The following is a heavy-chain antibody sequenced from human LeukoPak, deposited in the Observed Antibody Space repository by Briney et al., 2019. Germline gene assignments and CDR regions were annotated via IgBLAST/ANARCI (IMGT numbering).Heavy chain of an antibody. V-gene: IGHV3-20*01. CDR1: GFTFSSYE. D-gene: IGHD6-19*01. CDR3: ARARVGSSGWYYFDY. Sequence: GGSLRLSCAASGFTFSSYEMNWVRQAPGKGLEGVSGINWNGGSTGYADSVKGRFTISRDNAKNSLYPQMNSLRAEDTALYHCARARVGSSGWYYFDYWGQGTLVTVSS. CDR2: INWNGGST. J-gene: IGHJ4*02.